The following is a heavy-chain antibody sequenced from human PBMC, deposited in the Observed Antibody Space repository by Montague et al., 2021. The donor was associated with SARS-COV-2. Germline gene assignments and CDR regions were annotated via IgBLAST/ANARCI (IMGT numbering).Heavy chain of an antibody. CDR1: GFTVSSNY. CDR2: IHSGGST. J-gene: IGHJ4*02. CDR3: ARVYGGSYRGRIDY. Sequence: SLRLSCAASGFTVSSNYMSWVRQAPGKGLEWVSVIHSGGSTYYADSVKGRFTISRHNSKNTLYLQMNSLRAEDTAVYYCARVYGGSYRGRIDYWGQGTLVTVSS. D-gene: IGHD1-26*01. V-gene: IGHV3-53*04.